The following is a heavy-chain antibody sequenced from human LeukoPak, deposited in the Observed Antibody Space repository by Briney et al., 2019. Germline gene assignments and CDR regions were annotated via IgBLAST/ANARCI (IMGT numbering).Heavy chain of an antibody. Sequence: SETLSLTCTVSGGSISSYYWSWIRQPPGKGLEWIGYIYYSGSTNYNPSLKSRVTISVDTSKNQFSLKLNSVTAADTAVYYCARHQLRGFLDDYWGQGTLVTVSS. CDR3: ARHQLRGFLDDY. D-gene: IGHD3-10*01. J-gene: IGHJ4*02. CDR1: GGSISSYY. V-gene: IGHV4-59*08. CDR2: IYYSGST.